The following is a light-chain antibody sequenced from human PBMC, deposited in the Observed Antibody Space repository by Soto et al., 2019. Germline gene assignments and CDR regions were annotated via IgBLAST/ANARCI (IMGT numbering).Light chain of an antibody. CDR1: ALPKQY. Sequence: SYYLTQPPSVSVSPGQTARITCSGDALPKQYAYWYQQKPGQAPVLVIYKDSERPSGIPERFSGSSSGTTVTLTISGVQAEDEADYYCQSADSSGTFYVFGTGTKVTV. V-gene: IGLV3-25*02. CDR3: QSADSSGTFYV. J-gene: IGLJ1*01. CDR2: KDS.